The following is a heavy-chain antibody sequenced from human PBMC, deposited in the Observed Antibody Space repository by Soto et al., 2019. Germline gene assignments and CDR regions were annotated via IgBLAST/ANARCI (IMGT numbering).Heavy chain of an antibody. CDR3: ARMATSGTLSWFDP. CDR1: GYTFGNND. V-gene: IGHV1-8*01. J-gene: IGHJ5*02. Sequence: ASVKVSCKASGYTFGNNDISWVRQATGQGLEWMGWMNPNSGNTGYAQKFQGRVSMTRNTSITTAYLELSSLRSDDTAIYYCARMATSGTLSWFDPWDQGTLVTVSS. CDR2: MNPNSGNT.